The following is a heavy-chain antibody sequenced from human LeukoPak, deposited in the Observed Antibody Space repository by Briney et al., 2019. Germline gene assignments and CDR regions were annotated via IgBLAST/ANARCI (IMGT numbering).Heavy chain of an antibody. J-gene: IGHJ4*02. CDR1: GYTFTAYF. V-gene: IGHV1-2*02. Sequence: GASAKVSCKASGYTFTAYFIHWVRQAPGQGLEWVGWMNPDSGGTNSAQKFQGRVTMTRDTSISTAYVELSRLTSDDTAVYYCARDVPGYSSEFDFWGQGTLVTVSS. CDR3: ARDVPGYSSEFDF. D-gene: IGHD6-19*01. CDR2: MNPDSGGT.